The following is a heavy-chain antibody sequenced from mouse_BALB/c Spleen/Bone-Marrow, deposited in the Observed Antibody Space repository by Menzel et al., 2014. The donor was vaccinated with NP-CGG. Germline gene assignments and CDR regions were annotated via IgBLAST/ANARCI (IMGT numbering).Heavy chain of an antibody. CDR1: GFNIKDTY. J-gene: IGHJ4*01. Sequence: LVESGAELVKPGASVKLSCTAPGFNIKDTYMHWVKQRPEQGLEWIGRIDPANGNTKYDPKFQGKATITADTSSNTAYLQLSSLTSEDTAVYYCARYYYAMDYWGQGTSVTVPS. CDR3: ARYYYAMDY. V-gene: IGHV14-3*02. CDR2: IDPANGNT.